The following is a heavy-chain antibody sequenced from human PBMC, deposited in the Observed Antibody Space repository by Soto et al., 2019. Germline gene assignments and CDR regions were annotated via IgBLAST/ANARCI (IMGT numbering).Heavy chain of an antibody. D-gene: IGHD2-15*01. Sequence: QVQLVQSGAEVKKPGSSVKVSCKASGGTFSSYAISWVRQAPGQGLEWMGGIIPIFGTANYAQKFQGRVTITADESTSTAYMELSSLRSEDTAVYYCARLTDCSGGSCYYYYGMDVWGQETTVTVSS. CDR3: ARLTDCSGGSCYYYYGMDV. V-gene: IGHV1-69*01. CDR1: GGTFSSYA. J-gene: IGHJ6*02. CDR2: IIPIFGTA.